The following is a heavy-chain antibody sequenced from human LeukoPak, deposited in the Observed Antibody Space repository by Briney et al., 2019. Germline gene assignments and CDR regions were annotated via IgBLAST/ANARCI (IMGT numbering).Heavy chain of an antibody. CDR1: GFTFSSYS. CDR2: ISSSSSYI. J-gene: IGHJ3*02. CDR3: AREPDIVVVVAATDAFDI. D-gene: IGHD2-15*01. V-gene: IGHV3-21*01. Sequence: GGSLRLSCAASGFTFSSYSMNWVRQAPGKGLEWVSSISSSSSYIYYADSVKGRFTISRDNAQNSLYLQMNSLRAEDTAVYYCAREPDIVVVVAATDAFDIWGQGTMVTVSS.